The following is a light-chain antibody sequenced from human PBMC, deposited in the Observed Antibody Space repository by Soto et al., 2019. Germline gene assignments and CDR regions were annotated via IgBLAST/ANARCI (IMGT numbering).Light chain of an antibody. CDR3: QQRSNWAPT. CDR2: DAS. CDR1: QSISSY. J-gene: IGKJ1*01. V-gene: IGKV3-11*01. Sequence: EVVLTQSPATLSLSPGERGTLSCRASQSISSYLAWYQQKPGQAPRLLIFDASNRATGIPARFSGSGAGTDFTLTISSLEPEDFGIYYCQQRSNWAPTFGQGTKVEIK.